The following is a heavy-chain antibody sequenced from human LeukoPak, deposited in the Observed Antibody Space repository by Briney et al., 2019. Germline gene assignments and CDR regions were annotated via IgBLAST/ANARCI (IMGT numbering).Heavy chain of an antibody. Sequence: GGSLRLSCAASGFTVSSNYMSWVRQAPGKGLEWVSVIYSGGSTYYADSVKGRFTISRDNSKNTLYLQTNSLRAEDTAVYYCASLVVPAAVFDYWGQGTLVTVSS. CDR1: GFTVSSNY. J-gene: IGHJ4*02. CDR3: ASLVVPAAVFDY. D-gene: IGHD2-2*01. CDR2: IYSGGST. V-gene: IGHV3-66*01.